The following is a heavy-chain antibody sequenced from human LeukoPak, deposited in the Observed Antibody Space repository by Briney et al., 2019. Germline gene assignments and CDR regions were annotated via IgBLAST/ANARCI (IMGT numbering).Heavy chain of an antibody. CDR2: IRYDGSNK. V-gene: IGHV3-30*02. J-gene: IGHJ3*02. D-gene: IGHD3-10*01. CDR3: AKAFCMGSALNNDAFDI. CDR1: GFTFSSYG. Sequence: GGSLRLSCAASGFTFSSYGMHWVRQAPGKGLEWVAFIRYDGSNKYYADSVKGRFTISRDNSKNTLYLQMNSLRAEDTAMYYCAKAFCMGSALNNDAFDIWGQGTMVTVSS.